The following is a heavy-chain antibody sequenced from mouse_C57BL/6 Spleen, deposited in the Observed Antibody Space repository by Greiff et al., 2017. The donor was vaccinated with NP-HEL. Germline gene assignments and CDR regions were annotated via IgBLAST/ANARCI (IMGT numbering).Heavy chain of an antibody. Sequence: DVMLVESGEGLVKPGGSLKLSCAASGFTFSSYAMSWVRQTPEKRLEWVAYISSGGDYIYYADTVKGRFTISRDNARNTLYLQMSSLKSEDTAMYYCTRVYDYDYFDYWGQGTTLTVSS. CDR3: TRVYDYDYFDY. V-gene: IGHV5-9-1*02. CDR1: GFTFSSYA. CDR2: ISSGGDYI. J-gene: IGHJ2*01. D-gene: IGHD2-4*01.